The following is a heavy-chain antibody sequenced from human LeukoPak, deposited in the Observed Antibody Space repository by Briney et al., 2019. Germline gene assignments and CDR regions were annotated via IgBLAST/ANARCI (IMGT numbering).Heavy chain of an antibody. CDR1: GFTFSNYG. J-gene: IGHJ4*02. D-gene: IGHD2-15*01. CDR2: IWYDGSNQ. Sequence: PGRSLRLSCAASGFTFSNYGMHWVRQAPGKGLEWVAVIWYDGSNQYYADSVKGRFTISRDNSKNTVYLQMSSLRADDTAVYYCAANFDFWGQGTLVTVSS. CDR3: AANFDF. V-gene: IGHV3-33*01.